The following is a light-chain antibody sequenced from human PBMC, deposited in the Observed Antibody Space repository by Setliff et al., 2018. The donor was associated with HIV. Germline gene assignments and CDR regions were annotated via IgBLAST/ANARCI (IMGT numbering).Light chain of an antibody. CDR1: NIGSKS. Sequence: SYELTQPPSVSVAPGKTATITCGGNNIGSKSVHWYQRKPGQAPLMVVYDDNDRPSGIPERFSGSNSGNTATLTISRVEAGDEADYYCQVWDSSSDHHVFGTGTKVTVL. CDR2: DDN. V-gene: IGLV3-21*03. CDR3: QVWDSSSDHHV. J-gene: IGLJ1*01.